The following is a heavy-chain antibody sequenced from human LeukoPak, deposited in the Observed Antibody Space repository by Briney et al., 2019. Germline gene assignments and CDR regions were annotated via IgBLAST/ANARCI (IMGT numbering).Heavy chain of an antibody. J-gene: IGHJ4*02. D-gene: IGHD3-22*01. CDR1: GFTFSSYA. CDR2: ISYDGSNK. Sequence: GGSLRLSCAASGFTFSSYAMHWVRQAPGKGLEWVAVISYDGSNKYYADSVKGRFTISRDNSKNTLYLQMNSLRAEDTAVYYCATEGDTYYYDSSGYYAWVYWGQGTLVTVSS. V-gene: IGHV3-30-3*01. CDR3: ATEGDTYYYDSSGYYAWVY.